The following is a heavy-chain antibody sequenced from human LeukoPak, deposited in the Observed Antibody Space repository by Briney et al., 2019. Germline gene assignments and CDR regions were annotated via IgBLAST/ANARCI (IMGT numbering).Heavy chain of an antibody. CDR2: IKQDGSEK. CDR3: ARDYRGYRAPYYFDY. J-gene: IGHJ4*02. V-gene: IGHV3-7*01. Sequence: GGSLRLSCAASGFTLSSYWMSWVRQAPGKGLEWVANIKQDGSEKYYVDSVKGRFTISRDNAKNSLSLQLNSLRAEDTAVYYCARDYRGYRAPYYFDYWGQGTLVTVSS. D-gene: IGHD2-15*01. CDR1: GFTLSSYW.